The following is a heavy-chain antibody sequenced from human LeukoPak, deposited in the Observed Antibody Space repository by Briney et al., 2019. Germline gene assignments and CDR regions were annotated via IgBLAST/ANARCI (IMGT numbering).Heavy chain of an antibody. J-gene: IGHJ3*02. CDR3: ATATAGHEDAFDI. Sequence: SVKVSCKASGGTFSSYAISWVRQAPGQGLEWMGGIIPIFGTANYAQKFQGRVTITTDESTSTAYMELSSLRSEDTAVYSCATATAGHEDAFDIWGQGTLVTVSS. D-gene: IGHD6-13*01. CDR1: GGTFSSYA. V-gene: IGHV1-69*05. CDR2: IIPIFGTA.